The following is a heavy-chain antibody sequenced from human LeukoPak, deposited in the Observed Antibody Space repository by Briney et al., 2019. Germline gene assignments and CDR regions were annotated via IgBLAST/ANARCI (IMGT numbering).Heavy chain of an antibody. CDR1: GYSISSGYY. V-gene: IGHV4-38-2*01. Sequence: PSETLSLTCAVSGYSISSGYYWGWIRQPPGKGLEWIGSFYHSGSTYYNPSLKSRVTISVDTSKNQFSLKLSSVTAADTAVYYCARWDGSGRVYGMDVWGKGTTVTVSS. CDR3: ARWDGSGRVYGMDV. CDR2: FYHSGST. J-gene: IGHJ6*04. D-gene: IGHD3-10*01.